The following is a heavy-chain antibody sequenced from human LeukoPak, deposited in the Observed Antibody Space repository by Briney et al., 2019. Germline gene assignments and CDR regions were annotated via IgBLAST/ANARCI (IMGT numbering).Heavy chain of an antibody. D-gene: IGHD4-17*01. V-gene: IGHV1-69*06. J-gene: IGHJ5*02. CDR3: ARASNDYGEINAFDP. CDR1: GYTFTSYG. Sequence: GASVKVSCKASGYTFTSYGISWVRQAPGQGLEWMGGIIPIFGTANYAQKFQGRVTITADKSTSTAYMELSSLRSEDTAVYYCARASNDYGEINAFDPWGQGTLVTVSS. CDR2: IIPIFGTA.